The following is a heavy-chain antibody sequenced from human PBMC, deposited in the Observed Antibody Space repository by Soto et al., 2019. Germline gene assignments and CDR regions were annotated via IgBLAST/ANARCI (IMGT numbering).Heavy chain of an antibody. V-gene: IGHV1-46*01. J-gene: IGHJ4*02. CDR3: ARGADFDSSGYYDTLRY. CDR2: INPSGGST. Sequence: QVQLVQSGAEVKKPGASVKVSCKASGYTFTSYYMHWVRQAPGQGLEWMGIINPSGGSTSYAQKFQGRVTMTRDTSTSTVYMELSSLRSEDTAVYYCARGADFDSSGYYDTLRYWGQGTLVTVSS. CDR1: GYTFTSYY. D-gene: IGHD3-22*01.